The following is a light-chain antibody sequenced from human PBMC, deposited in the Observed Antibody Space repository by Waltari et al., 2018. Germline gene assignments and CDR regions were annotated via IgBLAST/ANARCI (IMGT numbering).Light chain of an antibody. Sequence: QAVVTQEPSLTVSPGGTVTLTCGSSTETGTSGHYPYWFQQKPGQAPRTLIYNTTNKHSWTPARVSGSLLGGKAALTLSGAQPEDEAEYYCLLSYSGSRWVFGGGTRLTVL. CDR2: NTT. J-gene: IGLJ3*02. V-gene: IGLV7-46*01. CDR3: LLSYSGSRWV. CDR1: TETGTSGHY.